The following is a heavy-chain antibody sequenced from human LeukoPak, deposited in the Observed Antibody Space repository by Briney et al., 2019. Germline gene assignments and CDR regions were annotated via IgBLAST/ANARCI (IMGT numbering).Heavy chain of an antibody. J-gene: IGHJ4*02. CDR1: GFTVSSNS. CDR3: ARRAGAYSHPYDY. V-gene: IGHV3-53*01. CDR2: IYSDNT. D-gene: IGHD4/OR15-4a*01. Sequence: GGSLRLSCTVSGFTVSSNSMSWVRQAPGKGLEWVSFIYSDNTHYSDAVKGRFTISRDNSKNPLYLQMNSLRAEDTAAYYCARRAGAYSHPYDYWGQGTLVTVSS.